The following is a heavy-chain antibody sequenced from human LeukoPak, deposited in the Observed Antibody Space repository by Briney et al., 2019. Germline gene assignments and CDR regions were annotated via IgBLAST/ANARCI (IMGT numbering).Heavy chain of an antibody. D-gene: IGHD2-21*02. CDR2: ISGSGGST. Sequence: GGSLRLSCAASGFTLSSYAMSWVRQAPGKGLEWVSTISGSGGSTYYADSVKGRFTISRDNSKNMLYLQMNSLRAEDTAVYYCAKDLDCSGGDCPFDYWGQGTLVTVSS. V-gene: IGHV3-23*01. CDR3: AKDLDCSGGDCPFDY. CDR1: GFTLSSYA. J-gene: IGHJ4*02.